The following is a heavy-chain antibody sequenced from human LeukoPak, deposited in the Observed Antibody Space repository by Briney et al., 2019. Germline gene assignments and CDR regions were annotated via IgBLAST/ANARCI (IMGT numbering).Heavy chain of an antibody. V-gene: IGHV1-46*01. Sequence: ASVKVSCKASGYTFTSYYMHWVRQAPGQGLEWMGIINPSGGSTSYAQKFQGRVTMTRDTSTSTVYMELSSLRSEDTAVYYCARDFGLYGSGSYFRYWGQGTLVTVSS. D-gene: IGHD3-10*01. CDR2: INPSGGST. CDR1: GYTFTSYY. J-gene: IGHJ4*02. CDR3: ARDFGLYGSGSYFRY.